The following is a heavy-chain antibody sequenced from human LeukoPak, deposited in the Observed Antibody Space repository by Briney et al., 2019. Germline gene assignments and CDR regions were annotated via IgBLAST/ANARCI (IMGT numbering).Heavy chain of an antibody. J-gene: IGHJ4*02. Sequence: SVKVSCKASGYTFTSYGISWVRQAPGQGLEWMGGIIPIFGTANYAQKFQGRVTITADKSTSTAYMELSSLRSEDTAVYYCARGSVAGTNYFDYWGQGTLVTVSS. CDR1: GYTFTSYG. D-gene: IGHD6-19*01. V-gene: IGHV1-69*06. CDR2: IIPIFGTA. CDR3: ARGSVAGTNYFDY.